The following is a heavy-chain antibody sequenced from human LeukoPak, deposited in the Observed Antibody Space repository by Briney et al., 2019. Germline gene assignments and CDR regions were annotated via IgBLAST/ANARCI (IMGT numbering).Heavy chain of an antibody. D-gene: IGHD1-26*01. CDR2: IYYSGST. CDR1: GGSVSGYY. J-gene: IGHJ5*02. CDR3: ARHSRPSSGTFNWFDP. V-gene: IGHV4-59*02. Sequence: SETLSLTCTVSGGSVSGYYWSWIRQPPGKGLDCIGYIYYSGSTNYNPSLKSRVTISIDTSKNQFSLKLNSVTAADTAVYYCARHSRPSSGTFNWFDPWGLGTLVTVSS.